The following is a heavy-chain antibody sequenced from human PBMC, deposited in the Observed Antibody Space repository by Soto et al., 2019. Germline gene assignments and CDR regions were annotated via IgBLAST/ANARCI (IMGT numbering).Heavy chain of an antibody. CDR1: GGSIDRSNYY. Sequence: PSETLSITCNVSGGSIDRSNYYWDWLRPPPGQGLEWIGTTYYNGNAYYNPSLKSRVSMSVDTSKNQFSLKLVSVTAADTAVYYCARPFVALVITGWGYWGQGTLVTVS. J-gene: IGHJ4*02. CDR2: TYYNGNA. V-gene: IGHV4-39*01. D-gene: IGHD3-10*01. CDR3: ARPFVALVITGWGY.